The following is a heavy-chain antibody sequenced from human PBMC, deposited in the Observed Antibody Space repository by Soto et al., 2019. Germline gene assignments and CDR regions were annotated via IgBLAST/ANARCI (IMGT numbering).Heavy chain of an antibody. D-gene: IGHD3-22*01. CDR2: IYYSGST. J-gene: IGHJ4*02. Sequence: SETLSLTCTVSGGSISSYYWSWIRQPPGKGLEWIGYIYYSGSTNYNPSLKSRVTISVDTSKNQFSLKLSSVTAADTAVYYCARGDLFYYYDSSGYYFDYWGQGTLVTVSS. CDR3: ARGDLFYYYDSSGYYFDY. CDR1: GGSISSYY. V-gene: IGHV4-59*01.